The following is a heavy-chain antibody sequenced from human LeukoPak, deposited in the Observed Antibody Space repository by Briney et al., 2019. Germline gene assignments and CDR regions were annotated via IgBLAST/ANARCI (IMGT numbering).Heavy chain of an antibody. D-gene: IGHD3-22*01. CDR1: GYTFTNYY. CDR3: ARGRDSSGYYPY. V-gene: IGHV1-2*02. CDR2: INPNSGGT. J-gene: IGHJ4*02. Sequence: ASVKVSCKASGYTFTNYYMHWVRQAPGQGLEWMGWINPNSGGTNYAQKFQGRVTMTRDTSISTAYMELSRLRSDDTAVYYCARGRDSSGYYPYWGQGTLVTVSS.